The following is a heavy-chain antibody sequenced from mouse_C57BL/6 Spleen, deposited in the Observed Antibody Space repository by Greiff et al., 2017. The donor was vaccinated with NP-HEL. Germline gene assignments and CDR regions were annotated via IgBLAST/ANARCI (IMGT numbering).Heavy chain of an antibody. V-gene: IGHV1-82*01. CDR2: IYPGDGDT. CDR1: GYAFSSSW. Sequence: QVQLQQSGPELVKPGASVKISCKASGYAFSSSWMNWVKQRPGKGLEWIGRIYPGDGDTNYNGKFKGKATLTADKSSSTAYMPLSSLTSEDSAVYFCARDYSLWYFDVWGTGTTVTVSS. CDR3: ARDYSLWYFDV. J-gene: IGHJ1*03. D-gene: IGHD2-12*01.